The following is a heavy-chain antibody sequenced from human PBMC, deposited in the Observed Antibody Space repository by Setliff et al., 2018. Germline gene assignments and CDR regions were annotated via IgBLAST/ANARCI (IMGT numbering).Heavy chain of an antibody. V-gene: IGHV1-2*02. D-gene: IGHD6-13*01. CDR2: INPNTGGT. CDR1: GYTFTGYY. Sequence: SVTVSCQASGYTFTGYYMHWVRQAPGQGLEWMGWINPNTGGTNYAQKFQGRVTMTRDTSISTAYMELSRLRSDDTAVYYCARGTSSSSWPEYFQHWGQGTLVTVSS. CDR3: ARGTSSSSWPEYFQH. J-gene: IGHJ1*01.